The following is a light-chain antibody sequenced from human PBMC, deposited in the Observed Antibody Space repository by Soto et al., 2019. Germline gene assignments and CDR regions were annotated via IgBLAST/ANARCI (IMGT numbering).Light chain of an antibody. V-gene: IGKV3-15*01. Sequence: EIVMTQSPATLSVSPGERATLSCRASQSVSNTLAWYQQKPGQTPRLLIYGASTRATGIPARFSGSGSGTEFTLTISSRQSEDFAVYYYHQYNNYPPWTFGQGTKVEIK. CDR3: HQYNNYPPWT. CDR1: QSVSNT. CDR2: GAS. J-gene: IGKJ1*01.